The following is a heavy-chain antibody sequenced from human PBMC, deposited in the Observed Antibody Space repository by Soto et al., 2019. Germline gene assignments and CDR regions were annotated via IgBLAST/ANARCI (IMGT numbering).Heavy chain of an antibody. CDR3: AKSYMRYGGSGTYYGMDV. CDR2: MYRDGMST. D-gene: IGHD4-17*01. V-gene: IGHV3-74*01. J-gene: IGHJ6*02. CDR1: GFTFSSYW. Sequence: LSCAASGFTFSSYWMHWVRQTPGKGLLRVSRMYRDGMSTDYADSVKGRFTISRDNAKNMLYLQMNSLRAEDTSVYYCAKSYMRYGGSGTYYGMDVWGQGTRSPSP.